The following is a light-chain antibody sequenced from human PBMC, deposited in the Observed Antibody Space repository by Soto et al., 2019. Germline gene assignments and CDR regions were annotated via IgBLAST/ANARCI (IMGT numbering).Light chain of an antibody. V-gene: IGKV1-9*01. J-gene: IGKJ5*01. CDR2: AAS. CDR1: QGLSSD. CDR3: QQLNSYPIT. Sequence: DIQLTQSPSFLSASVGDRVTITCRASQGLSSDLAWYQQKPGKAPKLLIYAASTLQSGVPSRFSDSGSGTQFTLTISSQQPEHFATYYRQQLNSYPITFGQGTRLEIK.